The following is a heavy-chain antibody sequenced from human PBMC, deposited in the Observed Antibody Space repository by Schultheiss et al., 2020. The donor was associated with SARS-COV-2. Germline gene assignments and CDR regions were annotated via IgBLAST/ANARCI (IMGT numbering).Heavy chain of an antibody. CDR3: ARERSPDYSNYYFDY. CDR1: GGSIINNNYY. CDR2: IYYGGST. D-gene: IGHD4-11*01. V-gene: IGHV4-39*07. Sequence: SQTLSLTCIVSGGSIINNNYYWGWIRQPPGKGLEWIGSIYYGGSTYYNPSLKTRVTMSVDTSKNQFSLKLSSVTAADTAVYYCARERSPDYSNYYFDYWGQGTLVTVSS. J-gene: IGHJ4*02.